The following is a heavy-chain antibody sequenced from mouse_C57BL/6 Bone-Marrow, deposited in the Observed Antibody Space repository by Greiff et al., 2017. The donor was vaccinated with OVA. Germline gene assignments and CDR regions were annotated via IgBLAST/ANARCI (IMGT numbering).Heavy chain of an antibody. CDR3: ARSYGNYYAMDY. D-gene: IGHD2-1*01. CDR2: INYDGSST. CDR1: GFTFSDYY. V-gene: IGHV5-16*01. J-gene: IGHJ4*01. Sequence: EVKLMESEGGLVQPGGSMKLSCTASGFTFSDYYMAWVRQVPEKGLEWVANINYDGSSTYYLDSLKSRFIISRDNAKNILYLQMSSLKSEDTATYYCARSYGNYYAMDYWGQGTSVTVSS.